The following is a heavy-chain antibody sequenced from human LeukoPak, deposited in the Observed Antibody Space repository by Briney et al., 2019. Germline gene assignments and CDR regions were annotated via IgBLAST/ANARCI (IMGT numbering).Heavy chain of an antibody. CDR3: AKDSRVAVTMVRGTLDY. V-gene: IGHV3-30*18. CDR1: GFTFSSYG. CDR2: ISYDGSNK. Sequence: PGGSLRLSCAASGFTFSSYGMHWVRQAPGKGLEWVAVISYDGSNKYYADSVKGRFTISRDNSKNTLYLQMNSLRAEDTAVYYCAKDSRVAVTMVRGTLDYWGQGTLVTVSS. J-gene: IGHJ4*02. D-gene: IGHD3-10*01.